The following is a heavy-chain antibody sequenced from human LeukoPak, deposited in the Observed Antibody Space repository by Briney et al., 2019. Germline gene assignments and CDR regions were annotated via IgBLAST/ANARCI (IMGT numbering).Heavy chain of an antibody. Sequence: GGSLRLSCAVSGFTFSDYYMSWIRQAPGKGLEWVSYISSNATTIYYADSVKGRFTVSRDNAKNSLYLQMNSLRAEDTAVYYCARRTVTGRSFDYWGQGTLVTVSS. CDR2: ISSNATTI. D-gene: IGHD4-17*01. CDR1: GFTFSDYY. J-gene: IGHJ4*02. V-gene: IGHV3-11*04. CDR3: ARRTVTGRSFDY.